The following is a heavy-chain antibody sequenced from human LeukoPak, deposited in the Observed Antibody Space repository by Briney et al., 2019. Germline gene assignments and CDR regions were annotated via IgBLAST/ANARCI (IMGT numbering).Heavy chain of an antibody. D-gene: IGHD3-22*01. CDR3: ASYPYYYDSSGYYYDY. V-gene: IGHV4-34*01. CDR1: GGSFSGYY. J-gene: IGHJ4*02. Sequence: SSETLSLTCAVYGGSFSGYYWSWIRQPPGKGLEWIGVINHSGSTNYNPSLKSRVTISVDTSKNQFSLRLSSVTAADTAVYYCASYPYYYDSSGYYYDYWGQGTLVTVSS. CDR2: INHSGST.